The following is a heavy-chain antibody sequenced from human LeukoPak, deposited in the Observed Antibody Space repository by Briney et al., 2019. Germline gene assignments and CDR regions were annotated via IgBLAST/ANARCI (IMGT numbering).Heavy chain of an antibody. Sequence: GGSLRLSCAASGFTFSSYSMNWVRQAPGKGLEWVSYISSSSSTIYYADSVKGRFTISRDNAKNSLYLQMNNLRAEDTAVYYCAHIARYRGNDYWGQGTLVTVSS. V-gene: IGHV3-48*01. CDR1: GFTFSSYS. CDR3: AHIARYRGNDY. J-gene: IGHJ4*02. D-gene: IGHD3-16*02. CDR2: ISSSSSTI.